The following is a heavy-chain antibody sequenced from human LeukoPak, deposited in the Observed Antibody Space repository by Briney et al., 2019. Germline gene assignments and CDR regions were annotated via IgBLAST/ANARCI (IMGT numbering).Heavy chain of an antibody. CDR3: AGWGLSETYLIFDY. J-gene: IGHJ4*02. CDR1: GFTFSSYA. CDR2: INHSGST. D-gene: IGHD3-10*01. Sequence: GSLRLSCAASGFTFSSYAMSWIRQPPGKGLEWIGEINHSGSTNYNPSLKSRLTISVDTSKNQFSLRLSSVTAADTAVYYCAGWGLSETYLIFDYWGQGILVTVSS. V-gene: IGHV4-34*08.